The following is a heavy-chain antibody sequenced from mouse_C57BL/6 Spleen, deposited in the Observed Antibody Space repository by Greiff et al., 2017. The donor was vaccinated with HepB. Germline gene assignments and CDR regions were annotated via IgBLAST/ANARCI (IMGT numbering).Heavy chain of an antibody. CDR2: IWRGGST. CDR1: GFSLTSYG. D-gene: IGHD2-2*01. Sequence: QVQLQQSGPGLVQPSQSLSITCTVSGFSLTSYGVHWVRQSPGKGLEWLGVIWRGGSTDYTAAFMSRLSITNENSKSQVFFKMNSLQADDTAIYYCAKGIYYGYDWYFDVWGTGTTVTVSS. J-gene: IGHJ1*03. V-gene: IGHV2-5*01. CDR3: AKGIYYGYDWYFDV.